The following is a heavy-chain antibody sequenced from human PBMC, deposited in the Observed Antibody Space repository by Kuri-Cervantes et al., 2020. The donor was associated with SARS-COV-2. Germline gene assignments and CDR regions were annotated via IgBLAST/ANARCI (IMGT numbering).Heavy chain of an antibody. CDR3: AKFLLFGGVIVTLNYFDY. J-gene: IGHJ4*02. V-gene: IGHV1-69*13. CDR2: IIPIFGTA. CDR1: GGTFSSYA. Sequence: SVKVSCKASGGTFSSYAISWVRQAPGQGLEWMGGIIPIFGTANYAQKFQGRVTITADESTSTAYMELSSLRSEDTAVYYCAKFLLFGGVIVTLNYFDYWGQGTLVTVSS. D-gene: IGHD3-16*02.